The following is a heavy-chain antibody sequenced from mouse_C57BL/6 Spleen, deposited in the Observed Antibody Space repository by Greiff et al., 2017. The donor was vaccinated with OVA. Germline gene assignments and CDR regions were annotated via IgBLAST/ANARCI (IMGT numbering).Heavy chain of an antibody. CDR2: ISDGGSYT. CDR1: GFTFSSYA. J-gene: IGHJ4*01. CDR3: ARDVYSNYAMDY. Sequence: EVKLVESGGGLVKPGGSLKLSCAASGFTFSSYAMSWVRQTPEKRLAWVATISDGGSYTYYPDNVKGRFTISRDNAKNNLYLQMSHLKSEDTAMYYCARDVYSNYAMDYWGQGTSVTVSS. V-gene: IGHV5-4*01. D-gene: IGHD2-5*01.